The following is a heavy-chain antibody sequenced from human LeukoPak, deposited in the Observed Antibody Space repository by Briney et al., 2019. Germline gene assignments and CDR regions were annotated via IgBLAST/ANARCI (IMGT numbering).Heavy chain of an antibody. CDR2: ISSSSSYI. CDR1: GFTFSSYS. J-gene: IGHJ6*02. Sequence: GGSLRLSCAASGFTFSSYSMNWVRQAPGKGLEWDSSISSSSSYIYYADSVKGRFTNSRDNAKNSLYLQMNSLRAEDTAVYYCAREDETRYVWGTEGMDVWGQGTTVTVSS. V-gene: IGHV3-21*01. D-gene: IGHD3-16*01. CDR3: AREDETRYVWGTEGMDV.